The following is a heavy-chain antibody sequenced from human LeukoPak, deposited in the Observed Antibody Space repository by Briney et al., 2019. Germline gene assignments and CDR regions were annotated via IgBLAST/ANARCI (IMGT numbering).Heavy chain of an antibody. CDR3: AKDAAAAGTDPGGY. CDR2: ISYDGSNK. D-gene: IGHD6-13*01. J-gene: IGHJ4*02. V-gene: IGHV3-30*18. Sequence: PGGPLRLSCAASGFTFSSYAMSWVRQAPGKGLKWVAVISYDGSNKYYADSVKGRFTISRDNSKNTLYLQMNSLRAEDTAVYYCAKDAAAAGTDPGGYWGQGTLVTVSS. CDR1: GFTFSSYA.